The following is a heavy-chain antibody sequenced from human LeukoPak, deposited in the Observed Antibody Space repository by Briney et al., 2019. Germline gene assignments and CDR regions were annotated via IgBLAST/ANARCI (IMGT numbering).Heavy chain of an antibody. CDR2: IYHSGST. V-gene: IGHV4-39*07. Sequence: SETLSLTCTVPSGSISTSNYYWGWIRQPPGKGLEWIGSIYHSGSTYYNPSLKSRVTISVDTSKNQFSLKLSSVTAADTAVYYCARSPRGSSGWYARCFQHWGQGTLVTVSS. CDR1: SGSISTSNYY. J-gene: IGHJ1*01. CDR3: ARSPRGSSGWYARCFQH. D-gene: IGHD6-19*01.